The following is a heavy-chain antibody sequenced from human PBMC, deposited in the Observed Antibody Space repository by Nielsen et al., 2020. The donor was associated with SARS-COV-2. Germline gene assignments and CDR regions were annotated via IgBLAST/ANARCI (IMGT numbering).Heavy chain of an antibody. CDR2: ISYDGSNK. J-gene: IGHJ2*01. V-gene: IGHV3-30-3*01. D-gene: IGHD2-2*01. Sequence: GGSLRLFCAASGFTFSSYAMHWVRQAPGKGLEWVAVISYDGSNKYYADSVKGRFTISRDNSKNTLYLQMNSLRAEDKAVYYCARVFSCSSTSCYDFYCYFDLWGRGTLVTVSS. CDR1: GFTFSSYA. CDR3: ARVFSCSSTSCYDFYCYFDL.